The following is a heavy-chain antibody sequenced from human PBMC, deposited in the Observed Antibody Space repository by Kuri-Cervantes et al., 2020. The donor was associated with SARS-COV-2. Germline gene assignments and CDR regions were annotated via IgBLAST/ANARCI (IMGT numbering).Heavy chain of an antibody. CDR3: AAYSSSPKGVDY. V-gene: IGHV1-46*01. Sequence: ASVKVSCKASGYTFTGYYMHWVRQAPGQGLEWMGIINPSGGSTSYAQKFQGRVTMTRDTSTSTVYMELSSLRSEDTAVYYCAAYSSSPKGVDYWGQGTLVTVSS. J-gene: IGHJ4*02. CDR1: GYTFTGYY. CDR2: INPSGGST. D-gene: IGHD6-6*01.